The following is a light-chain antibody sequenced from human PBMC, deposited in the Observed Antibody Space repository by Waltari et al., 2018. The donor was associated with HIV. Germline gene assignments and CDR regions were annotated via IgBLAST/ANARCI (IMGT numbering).Light chain of an antibody. CDR2: KDT. CDR3: QAWDNSVVV. Sequence: SYELTQPPSMSVSPGQTANINCSGDKLGNAYACWYQQKAGQSPVLVIFKDTRRPSGIPERFSGSTSGNTATLTISGALPADEGDYYCQAWDNSVVVFGGGTRLTVL. CDR1: KLGNAY. J-gene: IGLJ2*01. V-gene: IGLV3-1*01.